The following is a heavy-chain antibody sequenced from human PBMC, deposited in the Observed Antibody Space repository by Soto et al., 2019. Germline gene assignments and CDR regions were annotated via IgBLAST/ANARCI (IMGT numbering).Heavy chain of an antibody. CDR1: GYTFTSYT. J-gene: IGHJ4*02. V-gene: IGHV1-3*01. CDR3: ASLRLGYCSGSNCYSLDY. D-gene: IGHD2-15*01. Sequence: ASVKVSCKASGYTFTSYTMHWVRQAPGQRLEWMGWINAGNGNTKYSQKFQGRVTITTDTSASTAYMELSSLRSEDTAVYYCASLRLGYCSGSNCYSLDYWGQGTQVTVSS. CDR2: INAGNGNT.